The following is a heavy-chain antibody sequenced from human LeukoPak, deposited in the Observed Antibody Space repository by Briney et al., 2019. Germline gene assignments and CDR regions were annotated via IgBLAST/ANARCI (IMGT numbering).Heavy chain of an antibody. J-gene: IGHJ4*02. CDR2: ISGSDNST. CDR1: GFTFSSYA. Sequence: GGSLSLSCAASGFTFSSYAMSWVRQAPGKGLEWVSGISGSDNSTYYAECVKGRFTISRDNSKNTLYLQMNSLRAEDTAGYYCAKSNFPHAKGTFHYFDYLGQGTLVTVSS. V-gene: IGHV3-23*01. CDR3: AKSNFPHAKGTFHYFDY. D-gene: IGHD1-1*01.